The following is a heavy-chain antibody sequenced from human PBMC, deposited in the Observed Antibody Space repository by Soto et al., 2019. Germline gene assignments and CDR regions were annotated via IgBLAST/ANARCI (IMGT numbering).Heavy chain of an antibody. J-gene: IGHJ5*02. CDR2: IYYRGST. D-gene: IGHD3-16*01. CDR1: GGSISSYY. CDR3: ARVGGDNWFDP. Sequence: QVQMQESGPGLVKPSETLSLTCTVSGGSISSYYWSWIRQPPGKGLEWIGYIYYRGSTNYNPSPKSRVTISVDTSKNQFSLKLSSVTAADTAVYYCARVGGDNWFDPWGQGTLVTVSS. V-gene: IGHV4-59*01.